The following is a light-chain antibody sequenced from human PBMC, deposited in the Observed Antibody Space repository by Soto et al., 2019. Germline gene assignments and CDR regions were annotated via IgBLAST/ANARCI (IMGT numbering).Light chain of an antibody. CDR3: QQVKSYPRT. CDR1: QAITNN. J-gene: IGKJ4*01. CDR2: EES. Sequence: DIHVTQSPSSLPASVGDRVTITCRASQAITNNLAWYQQKPGNPPRLLIYEESTLHSGVPSRFSGRKVGTQFILTVDSLQPEDFATYYCQQVKSYPRTFGGGTKVDIK. V-gene: IGKV1-9*01.